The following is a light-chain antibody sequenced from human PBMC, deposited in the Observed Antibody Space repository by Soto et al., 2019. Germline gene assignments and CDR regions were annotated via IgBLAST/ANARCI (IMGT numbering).Light chain of an antibody. V-gene: IGKV1-39*01. J-gene: IGKJ1*01. CDR2: AAA. Sequence: DIQMTQSPSSLSASVGDRVTITCRASQSINRFLNWYQQKPGKAPKLLIYAAASLQSGVQSRFSGSGSGTDFTLTIRSLQPEDFATYYCKQSYSTPWTFGQGTKVDNK. CDR1: QSINRF. CDR3: KQSYSTPWT.